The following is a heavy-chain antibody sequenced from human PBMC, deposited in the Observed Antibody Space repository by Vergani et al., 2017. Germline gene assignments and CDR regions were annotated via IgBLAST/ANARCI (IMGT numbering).Heavy chain of an antibody. V-gene: IGHV3-30-3*01. CDR1: GFPFGSYA. D-gene: IGHD4-17*01. CDR2: ISYEGSNK. J-gene: IGHJ4*02. Sequence: VQLLESGGGLVQPGGSLRLSCAASGFPFGSYAMHWVRQAPGKGLEWVAIISYEGSNKYYADSVKGRFTISRDNSKNTLYLQMNSLRAEDTAVYYCARGASGDYVSSFDYWGQGTLVTVSS. CDR3: ARGASGDYVSSFDY.